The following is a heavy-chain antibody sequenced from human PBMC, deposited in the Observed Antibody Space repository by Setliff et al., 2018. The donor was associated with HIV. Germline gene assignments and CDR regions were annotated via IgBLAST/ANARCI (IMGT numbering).Heavy chain of an antibody. CDR2: INTNSGDT. Sequence: ASVKASCKASGYAFTVYYVHWVRQAPGRGLEWMGWINTNSGDTNFAQKFQGRVTMTRDTSISTAYMELSGLRSDDTAIYYCARGLTTVTAVDYWGQGALVTVSS. D-gene: IGHD4-17*01. J-gene: IGHJ4*02. V-gene: IGHV1-2*02. CDR1: GYAFTVYY. CDR3: ARGLTTVTAVDY.